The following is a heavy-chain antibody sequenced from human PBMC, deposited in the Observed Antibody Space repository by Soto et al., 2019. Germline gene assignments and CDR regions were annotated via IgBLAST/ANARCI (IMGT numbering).Heavy chain of an antibody. CDR3: ARDRADIVVSIVNPRRDYYYYYGMDV. Sequence: GSVKVSCKASGYTFTSYYMHWVRQAPGQGLEWKGIINPNGGSTSYAQKLQGRVTMTRDTSTSTVYMELSSLRSEDTAVYFCARDRADIVVSIVNPRRDYYYYYGMDVWGQGTTVTVSS. J-gene: IGHJ6*02. CDR1: GYTFTSYY. D-gene: IGHD5-12*01. CDR2: INPNGGST. V-gene: IGHV1-46*01.